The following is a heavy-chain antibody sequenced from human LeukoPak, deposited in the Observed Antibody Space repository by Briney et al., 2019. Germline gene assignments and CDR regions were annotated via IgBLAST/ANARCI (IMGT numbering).Heavy chain of an antibody. Sequence: PSETLSLTCTVSGGSISSSSYYWGWIRQPPGKGLEWIGSIYYSGSTYYNPSLKSRVTISVDTSKSQFSLKLSSVTAADTAVYYCARHGGIAVAGTGVDYWGQGTLVTVSS. J-gene: IGHJ4*02. D-gene: IGHD6-19*01. CDR3: ARHGGIAVAGTGVDY. CDR2: IYYSGST. CDR1: GGSISSSSYY. V-gene: IGHV4-39*01.